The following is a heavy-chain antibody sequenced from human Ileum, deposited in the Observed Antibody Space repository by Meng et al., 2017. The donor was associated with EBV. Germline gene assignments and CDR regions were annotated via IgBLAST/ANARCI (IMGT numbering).Heavy chain of an antibody. CDR1: GDSISSDIW. J-gene: IGHJ4*02. Sequence: QGQLQEPGPGLVKPSGTLSLPCPVSGDSISSDIWWSWVRQPPGKGLEWIGEVYHRGDTNYNPSLKSRVDISVDKSKNQFYLSLFSVTAADTAVYYCGRDQGRELINHWGQGTLVTVSS. D-gene: IGHD1-7*01. CDR3: GRDQGRELINH. CDR2: VYHRGDT. V-gene: IGHV4-4*02.